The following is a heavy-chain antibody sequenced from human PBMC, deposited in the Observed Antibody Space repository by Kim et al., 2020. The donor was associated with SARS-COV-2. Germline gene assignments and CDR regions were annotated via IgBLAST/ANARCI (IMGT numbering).Heavy chain of an antibody. CDR3: ARGPLGNYGSGSLDY. Sequence: DSVKGRFTIPRDNAKNSLYLQRNSLRDEDTAVYYCARGPLGNYGSGSLDYWGQGTLVTVSS. D-gene: IGHD3-10*01. V-gene: IGHV3-48*02. J-gene: IGHJ4*02.